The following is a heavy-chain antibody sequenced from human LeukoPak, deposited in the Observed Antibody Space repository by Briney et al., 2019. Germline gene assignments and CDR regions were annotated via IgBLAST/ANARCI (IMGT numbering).Heavy chain of an antibody. CDR2: MNPNSGNT. D-gene: IGHD5/OR15-5a*01. Sequence: ASVKVSCKASGYTFTSYDINWVRQATGQGREWMGWMNPNSGNTGYAQKFQGRVTMTRNTSISTAYMELSSLRSEDTAVYYCARVVYDHDAFDIWGQGTMVTVSS. V-gene: IGHV1-8*01. J-gene: IGHJ3*02. CDR3: ARVVYDHDAFDI. CDR1: GYTFTSYD.